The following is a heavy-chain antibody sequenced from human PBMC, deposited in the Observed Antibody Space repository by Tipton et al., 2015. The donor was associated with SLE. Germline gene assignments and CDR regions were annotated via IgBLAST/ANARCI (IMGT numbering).Heavy chain of an antibody. CDR3: ARDSRWLQFSSLSY. J-gene: IGHJ4*02. Sequence: GSLRLSCAASGFTFSSYEMNWVRQAPGKGLEWVSYISSSGSTIYYADSVKGRFTISRDNAKNSLYLQMNSLRAEDTAVYYCARDSRWLQFSSLSYWGQGTLVTVSS. D-gene: IGHD5-24*01. CDR2: ISSSGSTI. CDR1: GFTFSSYE. V-gene: IGHV3-48*03.